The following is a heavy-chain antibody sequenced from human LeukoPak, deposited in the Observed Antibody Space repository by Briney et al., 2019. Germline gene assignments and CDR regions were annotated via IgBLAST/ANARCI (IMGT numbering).Heavy chain of an antibody. Sequence: SETLSLTCTVSGGSISSGGYYWSWIRQPPGKGLEWIGYIYHSGSTYYNPSLKSRVTISVDRSKNQFSLKLSSVTAADTAVYYCARNMDDSGTPGYWGQGTLVTVSS. CDR2: IYHSGST. V-gene: IGHV4-30-2*01. CDR3: ARNMDDSGTPGY. D-gene: IGHD3-10*01. J-gene: IGHJ4*02. CDR1: GGSISSGGYY.